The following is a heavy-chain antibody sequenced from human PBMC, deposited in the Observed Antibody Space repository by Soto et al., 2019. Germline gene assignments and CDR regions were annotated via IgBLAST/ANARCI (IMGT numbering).Heavy chain of an antibody. V-gene: IGHV1-18*01. J-gene: IGHJ3*02. Sequence: ASVKVSCKASGYTFTSYGISWVRQAPGQGLEWMGWISAYNGNTNYAQKLQGRVTMTTDTSTSTAYMELRSLRSDDTAVYYCARGLYYYGSGSYSPWAFDIWGQGTMVTVSS. D-gene: IGHD3-10*01. CDR2: ISAYNGNT. CDR1: GYTFTSYG. CDR3: ARGLYYYGSGSYSPWAFDI.